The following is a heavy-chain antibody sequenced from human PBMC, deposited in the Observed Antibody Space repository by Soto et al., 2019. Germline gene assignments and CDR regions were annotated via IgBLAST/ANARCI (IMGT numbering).Heavy chain of an antibody. J-gene: IGHJ4*01. CDR2: INPNSGGT. V-gene: IGHV1-2*02. Sequence: ASVKVSCKASGYTFTGYYMHWVRQAPGQGLEWMGWINPNSGGTNYAQKFQGRVTMTRDTSISTAYMELSRLRSDDTAVYYCARGRADIAALRRGADYCDDHWFPGTLATDSS. CDR3: ARGRADIAALRRGADYCDDH. CDR1: GYTFTGYY. D-gene: IGHD6-6*01.